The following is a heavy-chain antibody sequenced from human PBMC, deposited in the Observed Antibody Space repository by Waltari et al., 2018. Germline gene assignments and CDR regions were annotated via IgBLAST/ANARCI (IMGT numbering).Heavy chain of an antibody. Sequence: ELQLVESGGGLIQPGGSLRLSCAASGFNVNTHYMSWVRQALGKGLEWISVIDSGGITYYADSVKGRFTISRDSYRNTLSLQMISLRAEDTAVYYCARAESGGMFDYYYGMDVWGQGTTVTVSS. J-gene: IGHJ6*02. D-gene: IGHD2-15*01. CDR3: ARAESGGMFDYYYGMDV. CDR2: IDSGGIT. V-gene: IGHV3-53*01. CDR1: GFNVNTHY.